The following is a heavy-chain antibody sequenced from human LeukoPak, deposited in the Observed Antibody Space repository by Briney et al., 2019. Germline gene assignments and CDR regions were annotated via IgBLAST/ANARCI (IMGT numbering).Heavy chain of an antibody. V-gene: IGHV1-2*02. CDR2: INPNSGGT. Sequence: GASVKVSCKASGNTFTAYYMHWVRQAPGQGLEWMGWINPNSGGTKYAQKFQGRVTMTRDTSITTAYMELGRLRSDDTAVYYCARGPGIAVADFYFDYWGQGTLVTVSS. D-gene: IGHD6-19*01. CDR3: ARGPGIAVADFYFDY. J-gene: IGHJ4*02. CDR1: GNTFTAYY.